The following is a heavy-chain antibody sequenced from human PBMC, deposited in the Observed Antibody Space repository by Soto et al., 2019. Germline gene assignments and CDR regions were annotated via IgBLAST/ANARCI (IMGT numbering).Heavy chain of an antibody. CDR3: ARGRLKWGLLSSLDY. Sequence: QVQRVQSGAEVKKPGSSVKVSCNASGGTFSSYAISWVRQAPGQGLEWMGGIIPIFGKANYAQKFQGRVTISADESTGKAYMELSSLRSEDTAVYYCARGRLKWGLLSSLDYWGQGTLVTVSS. J-gene: IGHJ4*02. CDR2: IIPIFGKA. CDR1: GGTFSSYA. D-gene: IGHD1-26*01. V-gene: IGHV1-69*01.